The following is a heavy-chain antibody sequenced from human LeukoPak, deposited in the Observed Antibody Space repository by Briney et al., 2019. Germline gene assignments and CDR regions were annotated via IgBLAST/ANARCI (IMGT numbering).Heavy chain of an antibody. J-gene: IGHJ4*02. D-gene: IGHD2-2*01. Sequence: GGSLRLSCAASGFTFSSAWMSWVRQAPGKGLEWVGRIKSKTDGGTTDYAAPVKGRFTISRDDSKNTLYLQMNSLKTEDTAVYYCTTDPPYCSSTSCYSDYWGQGTLATVSS. CDR3: TTDPPYCSSTSCYSDY. V-gene: IGHV3-15*01. CDR1: GFTFSSAW. CDR2: IKSKTDGGTT.